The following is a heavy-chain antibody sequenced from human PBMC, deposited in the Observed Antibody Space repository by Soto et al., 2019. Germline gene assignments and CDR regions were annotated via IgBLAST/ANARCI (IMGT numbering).Heavy chain of an antibody. CDR2: VNYGGTT. V-gene: IGHV4-39*01. CDR3: ARTLGPQVTGYVDSDYRWTIDQ. Sequence: SETLSLTCTVSGGSISSRGYYWSWIRQHPGKGLEWIGSVNYGGTTYYNPSLASRVTISVDTPKNQFSLKFTSVTATDTGVYYCARTLGPQVTGYVDSDYRWTIDQWGQGTLVTVSS. CDR1: GGSISSRGYY. D-gene: IGHD4-4*01. J-gene: IGHJ4*02.